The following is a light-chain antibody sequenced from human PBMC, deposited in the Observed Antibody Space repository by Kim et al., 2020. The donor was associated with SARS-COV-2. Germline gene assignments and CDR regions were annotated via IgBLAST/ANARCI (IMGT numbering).Light chain of an antibody. Sequence: PAHTASITCSGDALSTNYSYCYQQQPGHAPLRVLYEDTTRASGIPYNLSCATSGTILALTISGAQLDDDGDYYCYSTDSSGHHGVFGGGTQLTVL. CDR3: YSTDSSGHHGV. CDR1: ALSTNY. V-gene: IGLV3-10*01. CDR2: EDT. J-gene: IGLJ3*02.